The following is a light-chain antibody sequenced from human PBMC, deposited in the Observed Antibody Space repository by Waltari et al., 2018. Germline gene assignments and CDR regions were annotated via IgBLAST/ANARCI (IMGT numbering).Light chain of an antibody. Sequence: DIVMTQSPDSLAVSLGERATINCKSSQNVLYSSNNKNYLACYQQKPGQSPNLLIYWASTRESGVPDRFSGSGSGTDFTLTISSLQAEDVAVYYCQQYYSTPYTFGQGTKLEIK. CDR3: QQYYSTPYT. CDR1: QNVLYSSNNKNY. J-gene: IGKJ2*01. CDR2: WAS. V-gene: IGKV4-1*01.